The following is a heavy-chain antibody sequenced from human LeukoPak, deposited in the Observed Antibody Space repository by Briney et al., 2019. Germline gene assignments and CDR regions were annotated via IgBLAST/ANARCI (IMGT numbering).Heavy chain of an antibody. CDR3: ARERGAVYYYDSSGYPDAFDI. J-gene: IGHJ3*02. Sequence: SETLSLTCTVSGGSISSYYWSWIRQPPGKGLEWIGYFYYSGSTNYNPSLKSRVTISVDTSKNQFSLKLSSVTAADTAVYYCARERGAVYYYDSSGYPDAFDIWGQGTMVTVSS. D-gene: IGHD3-22*01. CDR2: FYYSGST. CDR1: GGSISSYY. V-gene: IGHV4-59*01.